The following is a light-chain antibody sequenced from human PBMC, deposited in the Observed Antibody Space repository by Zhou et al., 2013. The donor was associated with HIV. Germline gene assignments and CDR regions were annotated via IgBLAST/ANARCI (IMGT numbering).Light chain of an antibody. CDR2: KAS. J-gene: IGKJ2*01. V-gene: IGKV1-5*03. CDR3: QQSYRVPPT. CDR1: QSISSW. Sequence: DIQMTQSPSTLSASVGDRVTITCRASQSISSWLAWYQQKPGKAPKLLIYKASSLESGVPSRFSGSGSGTEFTLTINSLQPEDFATYFCQQSYRVPPTFGQGTKLEI.